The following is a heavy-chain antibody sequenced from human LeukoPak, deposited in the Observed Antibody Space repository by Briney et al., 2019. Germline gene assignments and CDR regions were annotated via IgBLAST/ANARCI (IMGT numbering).Heavy chain of an antibody. Sequence: GGSLRLSCPASGFTFSGNYMNWIRQAPGKGLEWVSYISSSGSTIYYADSVKGRFTISRDNAKNTLYLQMNNLRAEDTAVYYCARGGGQAGYTGSWYSDYWGQGTLVTVSS. CDR2: ISSSGSTI. J-gene: IGHJ4*02. CDR3: ARGGGQAGYTGSWYSDY. CDR1: GFTFSGNY. V-gene: IGHV3-11*01. D-gene: IGHD6-13*01.